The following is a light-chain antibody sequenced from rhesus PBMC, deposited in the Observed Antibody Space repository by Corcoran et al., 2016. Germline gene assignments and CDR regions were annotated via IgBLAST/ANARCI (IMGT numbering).Light chain of an antibody. Sequence: YDLTQQPSVSVSPGQTARIPCGGDNIGYNTADWDQQKPPQAPGLAIHCDSGRPSRIPERFSGSKSGDIATLTISGVEAGDEADYYCQLGGCFSVQFDVFGSGTTLAVL. CDR1: NIGYNT. V-gene: IGLV3-44*01. J-gene: IGLJ6*01. CDR3: QLGGCFSVQFDV. CDR2: CDS.